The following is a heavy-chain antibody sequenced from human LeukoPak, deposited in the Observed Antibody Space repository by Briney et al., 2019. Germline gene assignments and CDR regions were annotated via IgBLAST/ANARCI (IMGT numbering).Heavy chain of an antibody. CDR3: ARDSRGGYDRIGYFDY. D-gene: IGHD3-22*01. Sequence: PGRSLRLSCAASGFTFTSYAMYWVRQAPGKGLEWVAVLSYDGNNKYYADSVKGRFTISRDNSRNTLFLQMNSLRAEDTAMYYCARDSRGGYDRIGYFDYWGQGTLVTVSS. J-gene: IGHJ4*02. V-gene: IGHV3-30-3*01. CDR1: GFTFTSYA. CDR2: LSYDGNNK.